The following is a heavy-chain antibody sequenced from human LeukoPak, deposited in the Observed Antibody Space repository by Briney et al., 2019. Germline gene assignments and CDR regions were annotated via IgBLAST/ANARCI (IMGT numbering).Heavy chain of an antibody. CDR2: IYYSGST. CDR1: GGSICSYY. Sequence: PSETLSLTCTVSGGSICSYYWSWIRQPPGKGLEWIGYIYYSGSTNYNPSLKSRVAISVDTSKNQFSLKLSSVTAADTAVYYCARDSGQSIVVMFDIWGQGTMVTVSS. D-gene: IGHD3-22*01. J-gene: IGHJ3*02. CDR3: ARDSGQSIVVMFDI. V-gene: IGHV4-59*01.